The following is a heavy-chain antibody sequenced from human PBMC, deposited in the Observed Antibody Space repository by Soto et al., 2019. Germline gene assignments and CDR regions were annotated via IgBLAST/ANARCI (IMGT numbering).Heavy chain of an antibody. CDR3: ARSRYYDSSGYRALDAFDI. V-gene: IGHV4-34*01. D-gene: IGHD3-22*01. Sequence: QVHLQQWGAGLLKPSETLSLTCAVFGGSFSGYYWNWIRQPPGKGLEWIGETNHSGSTNYYWSLKIRGTISVDTSRNQFSLKLSSVTAADTAVYYCARSRYYDSSGYRALDAFDIWGQGTMVTVSS. CDR2: TNHSGST. CDR1: GGSFSGYY. J-gene: IGHJ3*02.